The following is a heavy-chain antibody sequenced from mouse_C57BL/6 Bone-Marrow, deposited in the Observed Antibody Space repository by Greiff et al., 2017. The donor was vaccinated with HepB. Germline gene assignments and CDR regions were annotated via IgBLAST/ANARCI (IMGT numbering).Heavy chain of an antibody. V-gene: IGHV1-81*01. Sequence: VKLMESGAELARPGASVKLSCKASGSTFTSYGISWVKQRTGQGLEWIGEIYPRSGNTYYNEKFKGKATLTADKSSSTAYMELRSLTSEDSAVYFCARFDYDGGAWFAYWGQGTLVTVSA. J-gene: IGHJ3*01. CDR3: ARFDYDGGAWFAY. CDR1: GSTFTSYG. D-gene: IGHD2-4*01. CDR2: IYPRSGNT.